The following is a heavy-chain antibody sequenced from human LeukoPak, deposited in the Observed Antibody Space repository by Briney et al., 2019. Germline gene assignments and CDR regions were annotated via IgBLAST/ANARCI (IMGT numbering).Heavy chain of an antibody. D-gene: IGHD3-10*01. J-gene: IGHJ4*02. Sequence: SETLSLTCTVSGGSITSYYWNWIRQSPGKGLEWLGNIHSRGTTNYNPSLKSRVTLSLDTSKSQFALKVTSVTAADTAVYYCGRGGSGTSPFYFDYWGQGTLVTVSS. CDR1: GGSITSYY. CDR3: GRGGSGTSPFYFDY. V-gene: IGHV4-59*13. CDR2: IHSRGTT.